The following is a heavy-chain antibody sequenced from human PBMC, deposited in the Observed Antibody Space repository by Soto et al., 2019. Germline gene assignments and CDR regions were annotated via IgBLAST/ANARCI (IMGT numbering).Heavy chain of an antibody. D-gene: IGHD6-13*01. CDR1: GYSFTSYW. J-gene: IGHJ6*02. CDR3: ARPFYAIGQQPDIYYYYGMDV. CDR2: TDPSDSYT. Sequence: PVASLKISCKGSGYSFTSYWISWVRQMPGKGLEGLGNTDPSDSYTNYSPCFQGHVTFSADKSISTAYLQWSSLKASDTAMYYCARPFYAIGQQPDIYYYYGMDVWGQGTTVTVSS. V-gene: IGHV5-10-1*01.